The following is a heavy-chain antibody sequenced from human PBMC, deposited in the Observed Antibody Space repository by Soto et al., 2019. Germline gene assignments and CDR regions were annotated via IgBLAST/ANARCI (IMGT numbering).Heavy chain of an antibody. V-gene: IGHV1-58*01. CDR1: GFTFTSSA. J-gene: IGHJ4*02. Sequence: SVKVSCKASGFTFTSSAVQWVRQARGQRLEWIGWIVVGSGNTNYAQKFQERVTITRDMSTSTAYMELSSLRSEDTAVYYCAADQVVVGAFDYWGQGTLVTVSS. CDR3: AADQVVVGAFDY. D-gene: IGHD1-26*01. CDR2: IVVGSGNT.